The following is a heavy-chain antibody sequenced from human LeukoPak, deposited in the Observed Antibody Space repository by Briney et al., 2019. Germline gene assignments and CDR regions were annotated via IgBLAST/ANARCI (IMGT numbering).Heavy chain of an antibody. CDR3: AKESSAWNYYYGMDV. CDR1: GFTFSSYG. Sequence: GGSLRLSCAASGFTFSSYGMHWVRQAPGKGLEWVAVISYDGSNKYYADSVKGRFTISRDNSKNTLYLQMNSLRAEDTAVYYCAKESSAWNYYYGMDVWGQGTTVTVSS. D-gene: IGHD3-22*01. J-gene: IGHJ6*02. V-gene: IGHV3-30*18. CDR2: ISYDGSNK.